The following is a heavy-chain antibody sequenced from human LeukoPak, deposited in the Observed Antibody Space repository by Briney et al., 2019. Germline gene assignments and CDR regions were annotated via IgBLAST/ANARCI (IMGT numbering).Heavy chain of an antibody. CDR3: ARHDYGDSHFDY. V-gene: IGHV1-69*06. J-gene: IGHJ4*02. D-gene: IGHD4-17*01. CDR1: GGTFSSYA. CDR2: IIPIFGTA. Sequence: SVKVSCKASGGTFSSYAISWVRQAPGQGLEWMGGIIPIFGTANYAQKFQGRVTITADKSTSTAYMELSSLRSEDTAVYYCARHDYGDSHFDYWGQGTLVTVSS.